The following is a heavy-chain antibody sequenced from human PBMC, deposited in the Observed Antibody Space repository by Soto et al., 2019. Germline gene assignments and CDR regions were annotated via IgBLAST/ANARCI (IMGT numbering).Heavy chain of an antibody. Sequence: SLTRSGAPPGFTFSSYRMQSVRQAPGKGLEWVAVIWYDGSNKYYADSVKGRFTISRDNSKNTLYLQMNSLRAEDTAVYYCARDLEAVPAAILVFEYWGKGTLDTVSS. J-gene: IGHJ4*02. CDR3: ARDLEAVPAAILVFEY. CDR1: GFTFSSYR. CDR2: IWYDGSNK. D-gene: IGHD2-2*01. V-gene: IGHV3-33*01.